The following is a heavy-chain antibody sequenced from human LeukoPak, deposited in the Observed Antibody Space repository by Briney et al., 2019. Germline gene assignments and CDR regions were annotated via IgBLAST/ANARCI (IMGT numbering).Heavy chain of an antibody. CDR3: VRRDTGWNYFDY. Sequence: SETLSLTCAVSGGSINSHYWGWIRQPPGKGLQWIGDIYYTGKINYNPSLKSRVTITLDTSKDHLSLNLTSVLAADTAIYYCVRRDTGWNYFDYWGQGILVSVSS. D-gene: IGHD6-19*01. CDR2: IYYTGKI. V-gene: IGHV4-59*08. J-gene: IGHJ4*02. CDR1: GGSINSHY.